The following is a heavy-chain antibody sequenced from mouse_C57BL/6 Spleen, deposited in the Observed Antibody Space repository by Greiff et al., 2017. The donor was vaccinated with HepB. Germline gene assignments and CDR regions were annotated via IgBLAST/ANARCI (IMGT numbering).Heavy chain of an antibody. D-gene: IGHD1-1*01. V-gene: IGHV1-7*01. J-gene: IGHJ1*03. CDR1: GYTFNSYW. CDR3: ASTLYGSIAHWYFDV. Sequence: VQLQQSGAELAKPGASVKLSCKASGYTFNSYWMHWVKQRPGQGLEWIGYINPSSGYTKYNQKFKDKATLTADKSSSTAYMQLSSLTYYDSAVYYCASTLYGSIAHWYFDVWGTGTTVTVSS. CDR2: INPSSGYT.